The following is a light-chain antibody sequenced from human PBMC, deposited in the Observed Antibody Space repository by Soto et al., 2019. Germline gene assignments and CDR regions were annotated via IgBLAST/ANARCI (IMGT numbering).Light chain of an antibody. CDR2: GAS. V-gene: IGKV3-15*01. J-gene: IGKJ4*01. CDR3: QQYNDWPPQLT. Sequence: EIVMTQSPATLSVSVGERATRSCRASHSVSSKLAWYQQKPGQAPRLLIYGASTRATDIPARFSGSGSGTEFTLTISSLQSEDFAVYYCQQYNDWPPQLTFGGGTKVEIK. CDR1: HSVSSK.